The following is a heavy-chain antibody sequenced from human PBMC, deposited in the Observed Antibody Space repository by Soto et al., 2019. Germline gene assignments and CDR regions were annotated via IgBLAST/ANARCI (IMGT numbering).Heavy chain of an antibody. Sequence: GGSLRLSCAASGFSFNNHGMHWVRQAPGKGLEWVAVIWYDGSYKYYADSVKGRFTISRDNSKNTLYLQMNSLRAEDTALYYCSRQHMVSYCFVPWGQGTLFTVPS. J-gene: IGHJ5*02. CDR2: IWYDGSYK. D-gene: IGHD2-8*01. CDR1: GFSFNNHG. V-gene: IGHV3-33*01. CDR3: SRQHMVSYCFVP.